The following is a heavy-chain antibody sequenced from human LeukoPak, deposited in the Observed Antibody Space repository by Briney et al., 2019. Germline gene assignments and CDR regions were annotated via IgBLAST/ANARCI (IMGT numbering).Heavy chain of an antibody. J-gene: IGHJ6*03. Sequence: GGSLRLSCAASGFTFSSYAMSWVRQAPGKGLEWVSAISGSGGSTYYADSVKGRFTISRDNSKNTLYLQMNSLRAEDTAVYYCARLPGATSYYYYYYMDVWGKGTTVTVSS. D-gene: IGHD1-26*01. CDR2: ISGSGGST. CDR1: GFTFSSYA. V-gene: IGHV3-23*01. CDR3: ARLPGATSYYYYYYMDV.